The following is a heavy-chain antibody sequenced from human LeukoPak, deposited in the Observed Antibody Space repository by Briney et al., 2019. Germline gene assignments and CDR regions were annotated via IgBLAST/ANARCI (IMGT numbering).Heavy chain of an antibody. CDR1: GFTFSDYH. D-gene: IGHD1-1*01. CDR3: AKASNTWNYFDY. Sequence: PGGSLRLSCATSGFTFSDYHMNWVRQAPGKGLEWLSYISNSGNTIYYADSVRGRFTISRDNSKNTLSLQMNSLRAEDTAIYYCAKASNTWNYFDYWGQGTLVTVSS. J-gene: IGHJ4*02. V-gene: IGHV3-11*01. CDR2: ISNSGNTI.